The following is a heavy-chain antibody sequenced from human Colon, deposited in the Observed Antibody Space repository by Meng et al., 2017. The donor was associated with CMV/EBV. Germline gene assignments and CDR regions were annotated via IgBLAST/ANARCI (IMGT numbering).Heavy chain of an antibody. D-gene: IGHD1-26*01. CDR1: GYTFTGYY. J-gene: IGHJ5*02. CDR3: ARGGRGSYYVYWFDP. Sequence: ASVKVSCKASGYTFTGYYMHWVRQAPGQGLEWMGWINPNSGGTNYAQKFQGRVTMTRDTSISTAYMELSRLRSDDTAVYYCARGGRGSYYVYWFDPWGQGTLVTVSS. V-gene: IGHV1-2*02. CDR2: INPNSGGT.